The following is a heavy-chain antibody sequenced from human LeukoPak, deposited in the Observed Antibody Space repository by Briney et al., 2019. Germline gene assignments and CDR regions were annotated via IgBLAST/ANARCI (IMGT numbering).Heavy chain of an antibody. V-gene: IGHV1-18*01. CDR1: GYTFTSYG. CDR3: AREWGDCGGDC. CDR2: ISTYNGNT. D-gene: IGHD2-21*01. J-gene: IGHJ4*02. Sequence: GASVKVSCKASGYTFTSYGTSWVRQAPGQGLEWMGWISTYNGNTNYAQKLQGRVTMTTDTSTSTAYMERRSLRSDDTAVYCCAREWGDCGGDCWGQGTLVTVSS.